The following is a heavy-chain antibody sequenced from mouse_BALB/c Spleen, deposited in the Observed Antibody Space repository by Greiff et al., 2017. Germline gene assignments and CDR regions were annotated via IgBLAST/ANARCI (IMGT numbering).Heavy chain of an antibody. CDR3: ARHASSHYFDY. CDR2: ISSGGSYT. J-gene: IGHJ2*01. Sequence: DVKLVESGGGLVKPGGSLKLSCAASGFTFISYAMSWVRQTPEKRLEWVATISSGGSYTYYPDSVKGRFTISRDNAKNTLYLQMSSLRSEDTAMYYCARHASSHYFDYWGQGTTLTVSS. CDR1: GFTFISYA. V-gene: IGHV5-9-3*01. D-gene: IGHD6-1*01.